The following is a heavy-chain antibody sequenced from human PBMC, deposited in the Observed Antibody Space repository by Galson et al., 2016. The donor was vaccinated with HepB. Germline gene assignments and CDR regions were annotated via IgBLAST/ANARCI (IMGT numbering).Heavy chain of an antibody. CDR2: INAGDGIA. CDR1: GYSFTSYV. Sequence: SVKVSCKASGYSFTSYVMHWVRQAPGQRPEWMGWINAGDGIARYSQRFQGRVTITRDTSASTAYMELSSLRSEDTAVYYCAINIAAGGAFDSWGQGTLVTVPS. D-gene: IGHD6-13*01. CDR3: AINIAAGGAFDS. V-gene: IGHV1-3*01. J-gene: IGHJ4*02.